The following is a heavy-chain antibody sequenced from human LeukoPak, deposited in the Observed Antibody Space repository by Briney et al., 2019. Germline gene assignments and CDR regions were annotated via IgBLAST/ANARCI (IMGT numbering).Heavy chain of an antibody. CDR3: AKDEYCGGDCYPD. CDR1: GFTFSKHA. J-gene: IGHJ4*02. Sequence: PGGSLRLSCAASGFTFSKHAMHWVRQAPGKGLEWVAIIWYDGSHEYYADSVKGRFTISRDNSKNTLYLQMNSLRAEDTAVYYCAKDEYCGGDCYPDWGQGTLVTVSS. CDR2: IWYDGSHE. V-gene: IGHV3-33*06. D-gene: IGHD2-21*02.